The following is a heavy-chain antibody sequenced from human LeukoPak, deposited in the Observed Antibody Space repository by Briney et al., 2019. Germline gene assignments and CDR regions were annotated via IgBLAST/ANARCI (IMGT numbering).Heavy chain of an antibody. Sequence: GGSLRLSCAASGFTFSSYSMNWVRQAPGKGLEWVSSISSSSSYIYYSDSVKGRFTISRDNAKKSLYLQMNSLRAEDTAIYYCARDNDVHCSGGSCTNFDYWGQGTLVTVSS. J-gene: IGHJ4*02. CDR2: ISSSSSYI. D-gene: IGHD2-15*01. CDR1: GFTFSSYS. CDR3: ARDNDVHCSGGSCTNFDY. V-gene: IGHV3-21*01.